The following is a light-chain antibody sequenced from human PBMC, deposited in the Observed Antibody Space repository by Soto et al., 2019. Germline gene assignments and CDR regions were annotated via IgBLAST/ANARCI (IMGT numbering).Light chain of an antibody. V-gene: IGLV2-14*03. Sequence: QSALPQPASVSGSPGQSITVSCTGTSSDIGAYGFVSWYQQHPGKAPKLIIYDVINRPSGISNRFSGSRSGNTASLTISGLLADDEADYYCSSYASGTTVVFGTGTKVTVL. CDR3: SSYASGTTVV. CDR2: DVI. J-gene: IGLJ1*01. CDR1: SSDIGAYGF.